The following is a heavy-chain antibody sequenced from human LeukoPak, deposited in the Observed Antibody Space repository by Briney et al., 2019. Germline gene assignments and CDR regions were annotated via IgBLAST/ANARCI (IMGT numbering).Heavy chain of an antibody. CDR2: IYYSGST. V-gene: IGHV4-39*01. J-gene: IGHJ4*02. CDR1: GGSISSSSYY. D-gene: IGHD6-13*01. CDR3: ASPYSSSWYVNEYYFDY. Sequence: SETLSLTCTVSGGSISSSSYYWGWIRQPPGKGLEWIGSIYYSGSTYYNPSLKSRVTISVDTSKNQFSLKLSSVTAADTAVYYCASPYSSSWYVNEYYFDYWGQGTLVTVSS.